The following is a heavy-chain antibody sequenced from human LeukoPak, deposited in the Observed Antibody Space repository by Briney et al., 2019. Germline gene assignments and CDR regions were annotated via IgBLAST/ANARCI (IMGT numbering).Heavy chain of an antibody. CDR3: AGGSTVIIPVA. D-gene: IGHD3-22*01. CDR1: GFTFSSYE. V-gene: IGHV3-48*03. J-gene: IGHJ1*01. CDR2: ISSSGSTI. Sequence: GGSLRLSCAASGFTFSSYEMNWVRQAPGKGLEWVSYISSSGSTIYYADSVKGRFTISRDNAKNSLYLQMNSLRAEDTAVYYCAGGSTVIIPVAWGQGTLVTVSS.